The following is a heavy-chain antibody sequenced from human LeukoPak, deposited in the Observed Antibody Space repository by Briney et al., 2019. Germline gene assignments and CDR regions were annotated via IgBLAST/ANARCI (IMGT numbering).Heavy chain of an antibody. D-gene: IGHD1-26*01. CDR3: ARDRGSREDGMDV. Sequence: PGRSLRLSCAASGLTSSSYGMHWVRQAPGKGLEWVAVIWYDGNNKYYADFVKGRFTISRDNSKNTLYLQLNSLRAEDTAVYNCARDRGSREDGMDVWGQGTTVTVSS. J-gene: IGHJ6*02. CDR1: GLTSSSYG. V-gene: IGHV3-33*01. CDR2: IWYDGNNK.